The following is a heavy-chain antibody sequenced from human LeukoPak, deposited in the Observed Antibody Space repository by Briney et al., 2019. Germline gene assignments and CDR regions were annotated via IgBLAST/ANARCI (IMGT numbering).Heavy chain of an antibody. V-gene: IGHV3-30*18. Sequence: GGSLRLSCAASGFTFSSYGMHWVRQAPGKGLEWVAVISYDGSNKYYADSVKGRFTISRDNSKNTLYLQMNSLRAEDTAVYYCAKDPGEYSGYDLLGGYDYWGQGTLVTISS. CDR2: ISYDGSNK. D-gene: IGHD5-12*01. CDR3: AKDPGEYSGYDLLGGYDY. CDR1: GFTFSSYG. J-gene: IGHJ4*02.